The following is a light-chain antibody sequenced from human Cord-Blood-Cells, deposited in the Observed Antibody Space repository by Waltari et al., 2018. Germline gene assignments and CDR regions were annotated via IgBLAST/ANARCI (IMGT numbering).Light chain of an antibody. Sequence: DIQTTQCPLSLSASVGGRVTITCRASQSISSYLNWYQQKPGKAPKLLIYAASSLQSGVPSRFSGSGSGTDFTLTISSLQPEDFATYYCQQSYSTPFTFGPGTKVDIK. CDR1: QSISSY. J-gene: IGKJ3*01. V-gene: IGKV1-39*01. CDR2: AAS. CDR3: QQSYSTPFT.